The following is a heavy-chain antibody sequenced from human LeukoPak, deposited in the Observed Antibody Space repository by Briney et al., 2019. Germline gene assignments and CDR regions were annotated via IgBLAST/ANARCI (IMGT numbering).Heavy chain of an antibody. CDR2: ISYDGSNK. J-gene: IGHJ6*02. V-gene: IGHV3-30-3*01. Sequence: GGSLRLSCAASGFTFSSYAMHWVRQAPGKGLEWVAVISYDGSNKYYADSVKGRFTISRNNSKNTLYLQMNSLRAEDTAVYYCARDVSRGDGYNYLYYYYGMDVWGQGTTVTVSS. D-gene: IGHD5-24*01. CDR1: GFTFSSYA. CDR3: ARDVSRGDGYNYLYYYYGMDV.